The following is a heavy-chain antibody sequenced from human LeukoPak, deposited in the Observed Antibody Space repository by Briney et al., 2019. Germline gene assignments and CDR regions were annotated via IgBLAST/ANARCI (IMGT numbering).Heavy chain of an antibody. CDR1: GFTVSSNY. D-gene: IGHD3-22*01. CDR3: ARDLNYYDSSASAV. CDR2: IYSGGST. Sequence: GGSLRLSCAASGFTVSSNYISWVRQAPGKGLEWVSVIYSGGSTYYADSVKGRFTISRDNSKNTLYLQMNSLRAEDTAVYYCARDLNYYDSSASAVWGQGTLVTVSS. J-gene: IGHJ4*02. V-gene: IGHV3-66*01.